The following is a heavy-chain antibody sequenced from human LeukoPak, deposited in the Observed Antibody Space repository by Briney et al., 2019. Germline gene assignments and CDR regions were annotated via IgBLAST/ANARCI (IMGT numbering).Heavy chain of an antibody. V-gene: IGHV3-23*01. CDR3: AKDLAPAAY. D-gene: IGHD2-2*01. CDR1: GFTFSSSS. CDR2: LTGSGGST. Sequence: GSPRLSCAASGFTFSSSSMSWVRQAPGKGLEWVSALTGSGGSTYYADSVKGRFTISRDNSKKTLFLQMNSLRAEDTAVYYCAKDLAPAAYWGQGTLVTVTS. J-gene: IGHJ4*02.